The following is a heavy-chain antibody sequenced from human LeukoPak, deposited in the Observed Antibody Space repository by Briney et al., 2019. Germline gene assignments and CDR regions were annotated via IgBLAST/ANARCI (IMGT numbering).Heavy chain of an antibody. CDR1: GLTFSSYA. Sequence: SGGSLRLSCAASGLTFSSYAMSWVRQAPGKGLEWVAVIWYDGSNKYYADSVKGRFTISRDNSKNTLYLQMNSLRAEDTAVYYCARANYDYGDYGGAFDIWGQGTMVTVSS. V-gene: IGHV3-33*08. CDR2: IWYDGSNK. J-gene: IGHJ3*02. CDR3: ARANYDYGDYGGAFDI. D-gene: IGHD4-17*01.